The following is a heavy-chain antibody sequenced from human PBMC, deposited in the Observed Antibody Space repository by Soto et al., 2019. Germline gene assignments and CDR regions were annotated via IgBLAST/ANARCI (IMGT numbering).Heavy chain of an antibody. CDR2: ISSSGSTI. Sequence: LRLSCAASGFTLSSYEMNWVRQAPGKGLEWVSYISSSGSTIYYADSVKGRFTISRDNAKNSLYLQMNSLRAEDTAVYYCARRGGIQLWLPLDYWGQGTLVTVSS. CDR3: ARRGGIQLWLPLDY. V-gene: IGHV3-48*03. CDR1: GFTLSSYE. D-gene: IGHD5-18*01. J-gene: IGHJ4*02.